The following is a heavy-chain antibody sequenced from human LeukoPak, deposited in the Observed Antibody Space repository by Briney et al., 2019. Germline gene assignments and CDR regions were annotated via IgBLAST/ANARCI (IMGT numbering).Heavy chain of an antibody. CDR3: ARAGVGGAFDI. Sequence: GGSPRLSCAASGFTFSIYWMHWVRQVPGKGLVWVSHINSDVSGTSYAESVKGRFTISRDNAKNTLYLQMNSLRAEDTAVYYCARAGVGGAFDIWGQGTMATVSS. D-gene: IGHD3-16*01. CDR2: INSDVSGT. V-gene: IGHV3-74*01. CDR1: GFTFSIYW. J-gene: IGHJ3*02.